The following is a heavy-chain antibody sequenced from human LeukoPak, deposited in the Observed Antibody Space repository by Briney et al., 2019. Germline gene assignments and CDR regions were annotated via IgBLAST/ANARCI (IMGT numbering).Heavy chain of an antibody. J-gene: IGHJ4*02. CDR3: AKDSDILSGDTENYFDY. D-gene: IGHD3-9*01. CDR1: GFTFDDYA. CDR2: ISGDGGST. V-gene: IGHV3-43*02. Sequence: PGGSLRLSCAASGFTFDDYAMHWVRQAPGKGLEWVSLISGDGGSTYYADSVKGRFTISRDNSKNSLYLQTNSLRTEDTALYYCAKDSDILSGDTENYFDYWGQGTLVTVSS.